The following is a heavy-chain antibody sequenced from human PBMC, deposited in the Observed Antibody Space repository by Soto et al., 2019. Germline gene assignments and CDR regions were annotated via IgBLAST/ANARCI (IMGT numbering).Heavy chain of an antibody. J-gene: IGHJ6*02. Sequence: ASVKVSCKASGYTLTGYYMHWVRQAPGQGLEWMGWINPNSGGTNYAQKFQGWVTMTRDTSISTAYMELSRLRSDDTAVYYCARVFTNYGDGLDVWGQGTTVTVSS. V-gene: IGHV1-2*04. CDR3: ARVFTNYGDGLDV. CDR2: INPNSGGT. D-gene: IGHD4-17*01. CDR1: GYTLTGYY.